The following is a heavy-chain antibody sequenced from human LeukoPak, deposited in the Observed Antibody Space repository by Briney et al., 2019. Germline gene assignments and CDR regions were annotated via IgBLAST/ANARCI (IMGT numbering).Heavy chain of an antibody. J-gene: IGHJ4*02. D-gene: IGHD5-18*01. CDR3: AHRNTAMVTDYFDF. V-gene: IGHV2-5*02. Sequence: SGPTLVNPTQTLTLTCTFSGFSLGTSGVGVGWIRQPPGKALEWLALIYWDDDKRYSPSLKSRLTITRDTSKNQVVLTMTNMDPVDTATYYCAHRNTAMVTDYFDFWGQGTLVTVSS. CDR1: GFSLGTSGVG. CDR2: IYWDDDK.